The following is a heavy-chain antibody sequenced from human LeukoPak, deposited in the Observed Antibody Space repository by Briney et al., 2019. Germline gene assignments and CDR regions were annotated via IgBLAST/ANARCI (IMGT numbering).Heavy chain of an antibody. CDR2: LTDSGGTT. J-gene: IGHJ3*01. CDR3: AKKRDAFDF. Sequence: PGGSLRLSCVASGFTFGNYAMGWLRQAPGRRPEWVSSLTDSGGTTFYVDSVKGRFAISRENSKNTLYLNMNSLRAEDTAVYYCAKKRDAFDFWDQGTVVTVSS. D-gene: IGHD5-24*01. V-gene: IGHV3-23*01. CDR1: GFTFGNYA.